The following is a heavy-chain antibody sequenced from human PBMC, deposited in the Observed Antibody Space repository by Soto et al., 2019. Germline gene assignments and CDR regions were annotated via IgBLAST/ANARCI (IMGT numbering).Heavy chain of an antibody. Sequence: SETLSLTCAVYGGSFSGYYWTWIRQPPGRGLEWIGKINHSGSTYNPSLKSRVTISLDTSKNKVSLTLSSVTAADTAVYYCAGPYNCGSACYPAYSLDSGGQGTPVTVSS. J-gene: IGHJ4*02. CDR2: INHSGST. CDR1: GGSFSGYY. CDR3: AGPYNCGSACYPAYSLDS. D-gene: IGHD2-21*02. V-gene: IGHV4-34*01.